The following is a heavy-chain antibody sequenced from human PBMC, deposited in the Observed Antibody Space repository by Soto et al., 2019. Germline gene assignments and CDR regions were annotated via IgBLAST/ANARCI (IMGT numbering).Heavy chain of an antibody. Sequence: QVQLVQSGAEVKRPGSSVKVSCKTSGDTFSFYSINWVRQAPGLGLEWMGRVNPILSMSNYAQRFQGRVTMTADQSTSTAYMELRSLRSEDTAIYYCASSYGSGYRAFDYWGQGALVTVSS. J-gene: IGHJ4*02. D-gene: IGHD3-10*01. CDR3: ASSYGSGYRAFDY. CDR2: VNPILSMS. CDR1: GDTFSFYS. V-gene: IGHV1-69*02.